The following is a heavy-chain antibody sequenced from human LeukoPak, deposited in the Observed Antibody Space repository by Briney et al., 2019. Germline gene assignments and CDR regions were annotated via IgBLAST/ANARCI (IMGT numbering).Heavy chain of an antibody. CDR3: ARDGPDYGDYEDWFDP. CDR1: GFTFSSYS. J-gene: IGHJ5*02. CDR2: ISSSSSYI. Sequence: PGGSLRLSCAASGFTFSSYSMNWVRQAPGKGLEWVSSISSSSSYIYYADSVKGRFTISRDNAKNSLYLQMNSLRAEDTAVYYCARDGPDYGDYEDWFDPWGQGTLVTVSS. D-gene: IGHD4-17*01. V-gene: IGHV3-21*01.